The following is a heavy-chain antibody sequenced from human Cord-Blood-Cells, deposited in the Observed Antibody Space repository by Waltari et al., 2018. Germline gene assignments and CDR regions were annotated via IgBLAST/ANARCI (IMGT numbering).Heavy chain of an antibody. CDR3: ARAPPGWGSPLHWYFDL. J-gene: IGHJ2*01. V-gene: IGHV3-53*01. D-gene: IGHD7-27*01. CDR1: GFTVSSNY. CDR2: IYSGGRT. Sequence: EVQLVESGGGLIQPGGSLRLSCAASGFTVSSNYMSWVRQAPGKGLEWGSVIYSGGRTYYADSVKGRFTISRDNSKNTLYLQMNSLRAEDTAVYYCARAPPGWGSPLHWYFDLWGRGTLVTVSS.